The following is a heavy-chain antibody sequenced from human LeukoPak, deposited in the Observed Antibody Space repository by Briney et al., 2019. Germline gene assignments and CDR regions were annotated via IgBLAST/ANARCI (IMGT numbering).Heavy chain of an antibody. CDR2: INSDGSST. CDR1: GFTFSSYW. D-gene: IGHD5-12*01. V-gene: IGHV3-74*01. J-gene: IGHJ5*02. Sequence: GGSLRPSCATSGFTFSSYWMHWVRQAPGKGLVWVSRINSDGSSTSYADSVKGRFTISRDNAKNTLYLQMNSLRAEDTAVYYCARDLRGRGGYDSSWFDPWGQGTLVTVSS. CDR3: ARDLRGRGGYDSSWFDP.